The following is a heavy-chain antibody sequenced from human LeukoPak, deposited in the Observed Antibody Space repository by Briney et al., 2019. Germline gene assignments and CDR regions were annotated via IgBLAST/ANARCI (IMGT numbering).Heavy chain of an antibody. V-gene: IGHV1-2*02. CDR2: INPNTDNDV. CDR3: ARGGYSSSLYDI. Sequence: GASVKVSRKASGYTFTGYYMHWVRQAPGQGLEWMGWINPNTDNDVRYAQNFRGRITMTRDTSISTAYMELSSLTSDDTALYYCARGGYSSSLYDIWGQGSLVTVSS. CDR1: GYTFTGYY. D-gene: IGHD6-13*01. J-gene: IGHJ4*02.